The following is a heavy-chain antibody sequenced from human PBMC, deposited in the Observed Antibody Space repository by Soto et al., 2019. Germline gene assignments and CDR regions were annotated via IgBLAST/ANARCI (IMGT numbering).Heavy chain of an antibody. V-gene: IGHV3-30-3*01. J-gene: IGHJ4*02. CDR3: ATGANFYYDTSRY. D-gene: IGHD3-22*01. Sequence: PGGSLRLSCAAPGFTFSIYALHCVRQAPGKGLEWVAVMSPNGNNQYYADSVKGRFTISRDTTKSTLYLQMTSLRPDDTAVYYCATGANFYYDTSRYWGQGTLVTVSS. CDR1: GFTFSIYA. CDR2: MSPNGNNQ.